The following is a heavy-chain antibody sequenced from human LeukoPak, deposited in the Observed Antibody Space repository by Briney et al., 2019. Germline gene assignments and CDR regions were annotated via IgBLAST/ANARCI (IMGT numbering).Heavy chain of an antibody. D-gene: IGHD5-12*01. CDR2: INPNSGGT. J-gene: IGHJ4*02. CDR3: ARDVSRGLQSLHY. V-gene: IGHV1-2*02. CDR1: GYTFTGYY. Sequence: ASVKLSCKASGYTFTGYYMHWVRQTPGQGLEWMGWINPNSGGTNYAQKFQGRVTMTRDTSISTAYMELSRLRSDDTAVYYCARDVSRGLQSLHYWGQGTLVTVSS.